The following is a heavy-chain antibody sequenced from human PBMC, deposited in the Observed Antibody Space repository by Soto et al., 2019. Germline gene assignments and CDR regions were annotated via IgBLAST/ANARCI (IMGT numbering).Heavy chain of an antibody. J-gene: IGHJ6*02. Sequence: QVQLVQSGAEVKKPGASVKVSCKASGYTFTSYGISWVRQAPGQGLEWMGWISAYNGNTNYAQKLQGRDTMTTNTCTSRAYMELRSLRSDETAVYYCAGDIPGGGVLMVYSKPMDVWGQGTTVTVAS. CDR3: AGDIPGGGVLMVYSKPMDV. V-gene: IGHV1-18*01. D-gene: IGHD2-8*01. CDR1: GYTFTSYG. CDR2: ISAYNGNT.